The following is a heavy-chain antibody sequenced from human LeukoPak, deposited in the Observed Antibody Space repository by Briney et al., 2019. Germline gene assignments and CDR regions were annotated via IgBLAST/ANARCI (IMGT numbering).Heavy chain of an antibody. CDR3: ARQGQRDAFDI. D-gene: IGHD1-1*01. CDR2: IYYSGST. Sequence: SETLSLTCTVSGGSISSSSYYWGWIRQPPGKGLEWIGSIYYSGSTYYNPSLKSRVTISVDTSKNQFSLKLSSVTAADTAVYYCARQGQRDAFDIWGQGTMVTVSS. J-gene: IGHJ3*02. CDR1: GGSISSSSYY. V-gene: IGHV4-39*01.